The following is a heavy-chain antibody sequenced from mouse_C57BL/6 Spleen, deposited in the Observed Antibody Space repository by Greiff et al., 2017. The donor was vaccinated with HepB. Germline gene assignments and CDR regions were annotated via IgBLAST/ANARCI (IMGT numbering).Heavy chain of an antibody. CDR2: IYPGGGYT. V-gene: IGHV1-63*01. CDR3: AREGDWYFDV. Sequence: VQLQQSGAELVRPGTSVKMSCKASGYTFTNYWIGWAKQRPGHGLEWIGDIYPGGGYTNYNEKFKGKATLTADKSSSTAYMQFSSLTSEDSAIYYCAREGDWYFDVWGTGTTVTVSS. CDR1: GYTFTNYW. J-gene: IGHJ1*03.